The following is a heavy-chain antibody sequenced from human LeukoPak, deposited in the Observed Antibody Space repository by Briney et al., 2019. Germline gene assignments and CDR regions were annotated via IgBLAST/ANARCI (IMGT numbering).Heavy chain of an antibody. V-gene: IGHV1-18*04. J-gene: IGHJ4*02. CDR1: GYTFTSYG. CDR2: ISGYNGXT. Sequence: ASVKVSCKASGYTFTSYGISWVRQAPGQGLEWMGWISGYNGXTXXXXXLQGRVTMTTDTSTNTAYMELRSLRSDDTAVYYCARDGXXXXFDYWGQGTLVTVSS. CDR3: ARDGXXXXFDY.